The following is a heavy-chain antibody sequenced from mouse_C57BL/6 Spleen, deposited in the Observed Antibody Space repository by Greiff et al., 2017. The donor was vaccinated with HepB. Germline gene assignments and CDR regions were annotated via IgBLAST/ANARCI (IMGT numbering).Heavy chain of an antibody. CDR1: GFTFSSYA. Sequence: EVQVVESGEGLVKPGGSLKLSCAASGFTFSSYAMSWVRQTPEKRLEWVAYISSGGDYIYYADTVKGRFTISRDNARNTLYLQMSSLKSEDTAMYYCTREDYGEAYYAMDYWGQGTSVTVSS. CDR2: ISSGGDYI. J-gene: IGHJ4*01. V-gene: IGHV5-9-1*02. D-gene: IGHD1-1*01. CDR3: TREDYGEAYYAMDY.